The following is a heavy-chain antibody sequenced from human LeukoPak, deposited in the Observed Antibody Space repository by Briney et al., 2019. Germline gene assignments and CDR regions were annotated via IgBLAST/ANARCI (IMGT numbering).Heavy chain of an antibody. CDR1: GFTVSSNY. CDR3: AREYYDNSGGEDAFDI. CDR2: IYSGGST. J-gene: IGHJ3*02. V-gene: IGHV3-53*01. D-gene: IGHD3-22*01. Sequence: GGSLRLSCAASGFTVSSNYMNWVRQAPGKGLEWVSVIYSGGSTFYADSVEGRFTISRDNTNNTLYLQMNSLRAEDTAMYYCAREYYDNSGGEDAFDIWGPGTMVTVSS.